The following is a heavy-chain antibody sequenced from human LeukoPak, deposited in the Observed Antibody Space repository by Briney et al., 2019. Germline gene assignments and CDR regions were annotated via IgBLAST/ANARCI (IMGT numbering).Heavy chain of an antibody. Sequence: GGSLRLSCTVSGFTVSSNSMSWVRQAPGKGLEWVSFIYSDNTHYSDSVKGRFTISRDNSKNTLYLQMNSLRAEDTAVYYCARIWSITIFVGHQRAGKAFDIWGQGTMVTVSS. J-gene: IGHJ3*02. CDR3: ARIWSITIFVGHQRAGKAFDI. CDR2: IYSDNT. D-gene: IGHD3-3*01. CDR1: GFTVSSNS. V-gene: IGHV3-53*01.